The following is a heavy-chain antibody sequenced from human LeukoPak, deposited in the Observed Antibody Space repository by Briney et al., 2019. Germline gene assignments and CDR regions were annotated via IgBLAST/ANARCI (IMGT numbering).Heavy chain of an antibody. CDR3: AKDTIAAAGTEFDY. J-gene: IGHJ4*02. V-gene: IGHV3-30-3*01. CDR1: GFTFSSYA. D-gene: IGHD6-13*01. CDR2: ISYDGSNK. Sequence: GGPLRLSCAASGFTFSSYAMHWVRQAPGKGLEWVAVISYDGSNKYYADSVKGRFTISRDNSKNTLYLQMNSLRAEDTAVYYCAKDTIAAAGTEFDYWGQGTLVTVSS.